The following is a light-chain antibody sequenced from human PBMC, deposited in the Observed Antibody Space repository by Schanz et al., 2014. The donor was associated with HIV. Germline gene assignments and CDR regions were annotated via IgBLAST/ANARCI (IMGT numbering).Light chain of an antibody. CDR3: SSYAGSNNHVV. CDR2: DVS. J-gene: IGLJ2*01. Sequence: QSALTQPASVSGSPGQSITISCTGTSSDVGGYNYVSWHQHPPGKAPKLMIYDVSNRPSGVSNRFSGSKSGNTASLTVSGLQAEDEADYYCSSYAGSNNHVVFGGGTKLTVL. CDR1: SSDVGGYNY. V-gene: IGLV2-14*03.